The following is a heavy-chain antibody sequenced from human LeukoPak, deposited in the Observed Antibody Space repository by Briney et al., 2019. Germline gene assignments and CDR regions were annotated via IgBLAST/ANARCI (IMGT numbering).Heavy chain of an antibody. J-gene: IGHJ4*02. CDR1: GYTFTSYD. CDR3: ARGSGITIFGVVTLFDY. V-gene: IGHV1-8*01. CDR2: MNPNSGNT. D-gene: IGHD3-3*01. Sequence: ASVKVSCKASGYTFTSYDINWARQATGQGLEWMGWMNPNSGNTGYAQKFQGRVTMTRNTSISAAYMELSSLRPEDTDVYYCARGSGITIFGVVTLFDYWGQGTLVTVSS.